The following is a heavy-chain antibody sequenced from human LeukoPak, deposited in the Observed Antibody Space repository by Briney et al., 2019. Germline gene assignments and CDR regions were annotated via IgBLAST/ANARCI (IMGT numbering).Heavy chain of an antibody. CDR1: GFTFSNAW. V-gene: IGHV3-15*01. J-gene: IGHJ4*02. Sequence: GGSLRLSCAASGFTFSNAWMSWVRQAPGKGLEWVGRIISKTDGGTTDYAAPVEGRFTISRDDSKNTLYLQMNSLKTEDTAVYYCTGLAAAATDYWGQGTLVTVSS. CDR3: TGLAAAATDY. CDR2: IISKTDGGTT. D-gene: IGHD6-13*01.